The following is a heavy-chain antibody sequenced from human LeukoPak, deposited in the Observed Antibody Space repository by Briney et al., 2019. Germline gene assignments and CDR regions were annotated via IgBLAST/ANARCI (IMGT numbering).Heavy chain of an antibody. CDR2: IYYSGST. CDR1: GGSISSSSYY. Sequence: PSETLSLTCTVSGGSISSSSYYWGWIRQPPRKGLEWIGSIYYSGSTYYNPSLKSRVTISVDTSKNQFSLKLSSVTAADTAVYYCARVVATIIYYYYYMDVWGKGTTVTVSS. J-gene: IGHJ6*03. D-gene: IGHD5-12*01. V-gene: IGHV4-39*07. CDR3: ARVVATIIYYYYYMDV.